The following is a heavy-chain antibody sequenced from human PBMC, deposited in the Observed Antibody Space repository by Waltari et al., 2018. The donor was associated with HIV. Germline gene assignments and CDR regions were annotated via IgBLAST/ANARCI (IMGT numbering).Heavy chain of an antibody. CDR2: IWDEGRNK. CDR3: ARDSPNAYSWGGSYSRFDY. J-gene: IGHJ4*02. D-gene: IGHD1-26*01. Sequence: QVQLVESGGGGVQPGRSLRLSCAASGFTFSSYGMHWVRPAPGKGVGWWGVIWDEGRNKYDADSVKCRFTISRDNSKITLYLQMNSRRAEDTAVYYCARDSPNAYSWGGSYSRFDYWGQGTLVTVSS. V-gene: IGHV3-33*01. CDR1: GFTFSSYG.